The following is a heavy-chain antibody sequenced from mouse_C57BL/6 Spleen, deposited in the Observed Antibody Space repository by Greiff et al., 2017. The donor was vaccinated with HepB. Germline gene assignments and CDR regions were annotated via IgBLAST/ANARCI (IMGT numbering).Heavy chain of an antibody. CDR1: GYTFTSYT. CDR3: ARERVYDYDYFDY. J-gene: IGHJ2*01. D-gene: IGHD2-4*01. V-gene: IGHV1-4*01. CDR2: INPSSGYT. Sequence: VQLQQSGAELARPGASVKMSCKASGYTFTSYTMHWVKQRPGQGLEWIGYINPSSGYTKYNQKFKDKATLTADKSSSTAYMQLSSLTSEDSALYYCARERVYDYDYFDYWGQGTTLTVSS.